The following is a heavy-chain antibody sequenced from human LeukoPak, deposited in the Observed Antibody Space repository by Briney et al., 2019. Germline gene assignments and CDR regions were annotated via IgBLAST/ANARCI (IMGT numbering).Heavy chain of an antibody. V-gene: IGHV4-61*01. CDR2: VFSTGNA. Sequence: SETLSLTCTVSGASLTRPTYYRWSWIRQPPGKGLELIGKVFSTGNAIINPSLTSRVTMSLDTSNTQFSLKLRSVTAEDSAVYYCARFRSGGFYFFDSWGQGALVTVSS. D-gene: IGHD4-23*01. CDR1: GASLTRPTYY. CDR3: ARFRSGGFYFFDS. J-gene: IGHJ4*02.